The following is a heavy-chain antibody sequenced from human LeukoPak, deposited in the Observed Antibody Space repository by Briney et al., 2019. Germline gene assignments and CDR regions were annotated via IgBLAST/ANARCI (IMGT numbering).Heavy chain of an antibody. D-gene: IGHD2-2*01. Sequence: SETLSLTCAVYGGSFSGYYWSWIRQPPGKGLEWIGEINHSGGTNYNPSLKSRVTISVDTSKNQFSLKLSSVTAADTAVYYCARDGIVVVPAATTHAHYYYGMDVWGQGTTVTVSS. CDR2: INHSGGT. CDR1: GGSFSGYY. V-gene: IGHV4-34*01. CDR3: ARDGIVVVPAATTHAHYYYGMDV. J-gene: IGHJ6*02.